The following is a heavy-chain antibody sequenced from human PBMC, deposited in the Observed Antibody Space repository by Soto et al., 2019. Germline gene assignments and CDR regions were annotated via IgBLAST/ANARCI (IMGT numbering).Heavy chain of an antibody. CDR1: GYTFPQHY. CDR2: ITPFNGDV. CDR3: ATGGAGPAPFTWELPDH. Sequence: QMQLVQSGAEVKKTGSSVKVSCKASGYTFPQHYLHWVRQAPGQALEWMGWITPFNGDVNYAQKFQERVTITRDRSLNTAYMEMSSLKSEDTAMYYGATGGAGPAPFTWELPDHWGQGTLVTVSS. D-gene: IGHD1-26*01. V-gene: IGHV1-45*02. J-gene: IGHJ4*02.